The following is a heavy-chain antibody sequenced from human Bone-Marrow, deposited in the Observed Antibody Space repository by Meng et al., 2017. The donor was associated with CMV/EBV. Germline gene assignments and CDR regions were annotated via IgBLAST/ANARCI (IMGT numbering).Heavy chain of an antibody. Sequence: GESLKIACAASGFTFSSYEMNWVRQAPGKGLEWVSYISSSGSTIYYADSVKGRFTISRDNAKNSLYLQMNSLRAEDAAVYYCNYGWDYYGMDVWGQGTTVTASS. V-gene: IGHV3-48*03. J-gene: IGHJ6*02. CDR1: GFTFSSYE. D-gene: IGHD3-10*01. CDR3: NYGWDYYGMDV. CDR2: ISSSGSTI.